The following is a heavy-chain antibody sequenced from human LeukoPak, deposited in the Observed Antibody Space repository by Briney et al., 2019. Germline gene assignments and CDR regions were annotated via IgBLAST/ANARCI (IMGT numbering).Heavy chain of an antibody. V-gene: IGHV4-34*01. CDR3: GAPYYDFWSGYYNYMDV. D-gene: IGHD3-3*01. Sequence: SETLSLTCAVYGGSFSGYYWSWIRQPPGKGLEWIGEINHSGSTNYNPSLKSRVTISVDTSKNQFSLKLSSVTAADTAVYYCGAPYYDFWSGYYNYMDVWGKGTTVTVSS. J-gene: IGHJ6*03. CDR2: INHSGST. CDR1: GGSFSGYY.